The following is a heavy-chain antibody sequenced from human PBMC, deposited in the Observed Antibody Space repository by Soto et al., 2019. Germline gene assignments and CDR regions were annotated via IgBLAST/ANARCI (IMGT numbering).Heavy chain of an antibody. D-gene: IGHD3-10*01. J-gene: IGHJ5*02. CDR3: TKGATMLRGVVVNRWFDP. V-gene: IGHV3-23*01. CDR1: GFTFSSYA. CDR2: ISGDGAIK. Sequence: EVQLLESGGGLVQPGGSLRVSCAASGFTFSSYAMNWVRQAPGKGLEWVAVISGDGAIKYYADSVKGRFTISRDNSEKPQFLQMHSLRDDDTAVYYCTKGATMLRGVVVNRWFDPWGQGTLVTVSS.